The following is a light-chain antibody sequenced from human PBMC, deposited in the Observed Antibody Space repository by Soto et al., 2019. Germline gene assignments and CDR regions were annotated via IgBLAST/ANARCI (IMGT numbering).Light chain of an antibody. Sequence: DIQMSQSPSSLSASVGDSVTITCRASQTIKNYLNWYQQKPGRAPNLLIYSASTLHSGVPSRFSGTKSATDFTLTITGLQPEDFATYYCQQFYSAPITFGQGTRLEIK. V-gene: IGKV1-39*01. CDR3: QQFYSAPIT. J-gene: IGKJ5*01. CDR2: SAS. CDR1: QTIKNY.